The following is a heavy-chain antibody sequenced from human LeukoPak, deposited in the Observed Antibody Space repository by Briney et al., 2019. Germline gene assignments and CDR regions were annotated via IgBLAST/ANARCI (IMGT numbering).Heavy chain of an antibody. V-gene: IGHV4-34*01. CDR3: ARRTRYYYDSSGYYNY. CDR2: INHSGST. Sequence: SETLSLTCAVYGGSFNGYYWSWIRQPPGKGLEWIGEINHSGSTNYNPSLKSRVTISVDTSKNQFSLKLSSVTAADTAVYYCARRTRYYYDSSGYYNYWGQGTLVTVSS. D-gene: IGHD3-22*01. J-gene: IGHJ4*02. CDR1: GGSFNGYY.